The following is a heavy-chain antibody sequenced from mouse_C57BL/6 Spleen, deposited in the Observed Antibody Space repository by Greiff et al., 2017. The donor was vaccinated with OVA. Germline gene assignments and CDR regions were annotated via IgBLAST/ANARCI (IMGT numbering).Heavy chain of an antibody. Sequence: QVQLQQSGAELVRPGASVTLSCKASGYTFTDYEMHWVKQTPVHGLEWIGAIDPETGGTAYNQKFKGKAILTADKSSSTAYMELRSLTSEDSAVYYCTAVAWVAYWGQGTLVTVSA. CDR3: TAVAWVAY. CDR1: GYTFTDYE. CDR2: IDPETGGT. V-gene: IGHV1-15*01. J-gene: IGHJ3*01.